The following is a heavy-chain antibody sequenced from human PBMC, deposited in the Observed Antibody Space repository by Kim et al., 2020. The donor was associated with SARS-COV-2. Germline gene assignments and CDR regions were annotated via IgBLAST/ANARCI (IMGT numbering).Heavy chain of an antibody. CDR2: ISWNSGST. CDR3: AKAVAGTFYGMDG. V-gene: IGHV3-9*01. CDR1: GFTFDDYA. J-gene: IGHJ6*02. D-gene: IGHD6-19*01. Sequence: GGSLRLSCAASGFTFDDYAMHWGRQAPGKGLEGVSRISWNSGSTDYGDSVKGRFTISRDNANNSLYLQMNSLRPEDTALYYCAKAVAGTFYGMDGWGQGT.